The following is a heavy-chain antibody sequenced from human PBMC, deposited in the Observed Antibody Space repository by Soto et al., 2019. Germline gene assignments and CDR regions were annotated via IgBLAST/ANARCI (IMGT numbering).Heavy chain of an antibody. V-gene: IGHV2-5*02. D-gene: IGHD3-9*01. J-gene: IGHJ4*02. Sequence: SGPTLLNPTQTLTLTCTFSAFSHSTSGVGVAWIRQPPGKALEWLALIYWDDGKRCSPSLKTRLNINKDTSKNQVVLTLTNVDPVDTATFFFTQKTAYEISTGYYPFDYWGQGSLVTVSS. CDR2: IYWDDGK. CDR1: AFSHSTSGVG. CDR3: TQKTAYEISTGYYPFDY.